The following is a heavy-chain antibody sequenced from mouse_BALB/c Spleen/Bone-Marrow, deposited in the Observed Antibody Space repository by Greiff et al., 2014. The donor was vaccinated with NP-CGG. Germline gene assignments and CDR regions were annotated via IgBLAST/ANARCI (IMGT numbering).Heavy chain of an antibody. Sequence: EVQRVESGPELEKPGASVKISCKASGYSFSGYNLNWVKQNSGQSLEWIGNIDPYYGDTTYNQKFKGKATLTVDRSSSTAYMQLKSLTSEDSAVYYCTRKAYYTNWWYFDVWGAGTTVTVSS. CDR2: IDPYYGDT. CDR3: TRKAYYTNWWYFDV. D-gene: IGHD2-5*01. J-gene: IGHJ1*01. CDR1: GYSFSGYN. V-gene: IGHV1-39*01.